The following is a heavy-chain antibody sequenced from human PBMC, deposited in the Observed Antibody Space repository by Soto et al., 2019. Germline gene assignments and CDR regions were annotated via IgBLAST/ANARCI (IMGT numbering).Heavy chain of an antibody. CDR2: IYYSGST. Sequence: KPSESLSLACTVSGGSMSSGGYYWSWIRQHPGKGLEWIGYIYYSGSTYYNPSLKSRVTISVDTSKNQFSLKLSSVTAADTAVYYCARDQGATTPFDYWGQGTLVTVSS. J-gene: IGHJ4*02. D-gene: IGHD1-1*01. V-gene: IGHV4-31*03. CDR3: ARDQGATTPFDY. CDR1: GGSMSSGGYY.